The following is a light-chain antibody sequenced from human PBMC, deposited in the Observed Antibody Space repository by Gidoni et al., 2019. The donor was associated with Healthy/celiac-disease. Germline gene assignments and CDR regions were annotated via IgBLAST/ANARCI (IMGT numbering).Light chain of an antibody. V-gene: IGKV3-11*01. CDR2: DAS. J-gene: IGKJ4*01. Sequence: IVLTQSPATLASSLGERATLPCRARQRVSSSLAWYQQTPGQAPRLLIYDASNSATVIPARFSLSGTGTDFALTISSLRPEDFAFYDYQQRSNWPRLTFGGGTKVEIK. CDR1: QRVSSS. CDR3: QQRSNWPRLT.